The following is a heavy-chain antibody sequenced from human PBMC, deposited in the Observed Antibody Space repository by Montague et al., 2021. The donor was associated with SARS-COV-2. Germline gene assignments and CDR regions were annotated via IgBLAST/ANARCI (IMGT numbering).Heavy chain of an antibody. V-gene: IGHV4-59*01. D-gene: IGHD2-15*01. Sequence: SETLSLTCTVSGVSISTYYWSWILQYPGKGLEGIVYIFYSGNPNYNPPLTSRLSMSVDTSKNQFSLELSSVTAADTAVFFCARGKGRSPDAFDIWGQGSTVTVSS. CDR3: ARGKGRSPDAFDI. CDR1: GVSISTYY. CDR2: IFYSGNP. J-gene: IGHJ3*02.